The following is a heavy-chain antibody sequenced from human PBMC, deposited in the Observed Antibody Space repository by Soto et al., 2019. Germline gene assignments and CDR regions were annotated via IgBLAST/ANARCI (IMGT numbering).Heavy chain of an antibody. CDR1: GFSVSDYY. J-gene: IGHJ4*02. Sequence: QVQLVESVGGVVKPGGSLRLSGSASGFSVSDYYMTWVRQAPGKGLELISFISGSATNISYAESVEGRFTISRDTARNSVHLQMNDLRGGDRARYLCAKMSSTDSYDPVFSWGQGTVVTVS. CDR2: ISGSATNI. V-gene: IGHV3-11*01. D-gene: IGHD2-2*01. CDR3: AKMSSTDSYDPVFS.